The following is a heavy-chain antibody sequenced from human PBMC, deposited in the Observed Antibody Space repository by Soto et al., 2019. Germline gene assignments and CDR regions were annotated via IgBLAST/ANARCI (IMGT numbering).Heavy chain of an antibody. Sequence: SETLSLTCTVSGASITSYYWSWIRQPPGKGLEWIGEINHSGSTNYNPSLKSRVTISVDTSKNQFSLKLSSVTAADTAVYYCARNSDYLWFGDLGNNWFDPWGQGTLDTVSS. CDR3: ARNSDYLWFGDLGNNWFDP. CDR2: INHSGST. V-gene: IGHV4-34*01. D-gene: IGHD3-10*01. CDR1: GASITSYY. J-gene: IGHJ5*02.